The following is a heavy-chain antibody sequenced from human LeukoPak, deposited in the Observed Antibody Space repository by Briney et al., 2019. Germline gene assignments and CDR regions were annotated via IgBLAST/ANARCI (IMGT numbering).Heavy chain of an antibody. CDR3: ARAGTNLGFYDY. D-gene: IGHD6-13*01. CDR2: MFRSASN. CDR1: GYSISSGHY. V-gene: IGHV4-38-2*02. J-gene: IGHJ4*02. Sequence: PSETLSLKCTVSGYSISSGHYWAWIRQSPEKGLERITSMFRSASNYYNPSLKGTMTTSAYTSTNEFSLKLSSATAAATSDYYRARAGTNLGFYDYWGQGTLVTVS.